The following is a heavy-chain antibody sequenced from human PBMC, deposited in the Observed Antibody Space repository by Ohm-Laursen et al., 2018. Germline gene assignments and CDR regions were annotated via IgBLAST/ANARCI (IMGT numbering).Heavy chain of an antibody. Sequence: GTLSLTCAVSGYSISSSSYCWGWIRQPPGKGLEWIGNIYYSGSTYYNPSLRSRLTVSVDTSKNQFSLKLSSVTATDTAVYYCARAFWNGYNDAFDVWGQGTMVTVSS. CDR2: IYYSGST. CDR3: ARAFWNGYNDAFDV. V-gene: IGHV4-39*01. J-gene: IGHJ3*01. D-gene: IGHD3-3*01. CDR1: GYSISSSSYC.